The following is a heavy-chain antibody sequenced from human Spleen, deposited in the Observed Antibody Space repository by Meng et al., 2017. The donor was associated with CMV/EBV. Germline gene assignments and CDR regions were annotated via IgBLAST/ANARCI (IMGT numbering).Heavy chain of an antibody. Sequence: FSSYWMSWVRQAPGKGLEWVANIKQDGSEKYYVDSVKGRFTISRDNAKNSLYLQMNSLRAEDTAVYYCATQYYDFWSGYSPSYYFDYWGQGTLVTVSS. CDR3: ATQYYDFWSGYSPSYYFDY. D-gene: IGHD3-3*01. V-gene: IGHV3-7*01. CDR1: FSSYW. J-gene: IGHJ4*02. CDR2: IKQDGSEK.